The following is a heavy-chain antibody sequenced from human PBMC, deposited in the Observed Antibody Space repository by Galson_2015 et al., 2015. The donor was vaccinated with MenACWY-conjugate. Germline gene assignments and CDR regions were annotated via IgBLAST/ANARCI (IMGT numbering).Heavy chain of an antibody. J-gene: IGHJ4*02. V-gene: IGHV5-51*01. D-gene: IGHD2-2*01. CDR2: IYPVDFDT. CDR3: ARGGRGPAASFHY. CDR1: GSDFSDFW. Sequence: QSGAEVKKPGESLQMSCQGSGSDFSDFWIGWVRQMPGKGLEWMGIIYPVDFDTRYSPSFQGQVTVSADKATSAAYLQWNNLKASDTAMYYCARGGRGPAASFHYWGQGTLVTVSS.